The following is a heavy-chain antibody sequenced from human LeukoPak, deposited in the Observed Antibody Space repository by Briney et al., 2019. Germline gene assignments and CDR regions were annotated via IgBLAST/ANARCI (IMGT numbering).Heavy chain of an antibody. CDR3: ARGRITMVRGVMGQYYFDY. V-gene: IGHV4-38-2*01. D-gene: IGHD3-10*01. J-gene: IGHJ4*02. Sequence: SETLSLTCAVSGYSISSGYYWGWIRQPPGKGLEWIGSIYHSGSTYYNPSLKSQVTISVDTSKNQFSLKLSSVTAADTAVYYCARGRITMVRGVMGQYYFDYWGQGTLVTVSS. CDR1: GYSISSGYY. CDR2: IYHSGST.